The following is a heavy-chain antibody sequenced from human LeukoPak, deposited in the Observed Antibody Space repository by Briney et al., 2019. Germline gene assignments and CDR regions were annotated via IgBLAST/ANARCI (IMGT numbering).Heavy chain of an antibody. CDR1: GFTFSGYT. CDR2: ITSSSSYI. V-gene: IGHV3-21*04. D-gene: IGHD4-17*01. Sequence: PGGSLRLSCAASGFTFSGYTMNWVRQAPGKGLEWVSAITSSSSYIYYADSIKGRFTISRDNAENSLSLQMNSLRAEDTAVYYCARGGFYGDYYFDYWGQGTLVTASS. CDR3: ARGGFYGDYYFDY. J-gene: IGHJ4*02.